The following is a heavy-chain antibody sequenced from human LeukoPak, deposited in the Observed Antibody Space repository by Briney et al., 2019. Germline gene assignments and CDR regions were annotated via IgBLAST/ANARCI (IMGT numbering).Heavy chain of an antibody. CDR2: ISSSSSYI. Sequence: GGSLRLSCAASGFTFSSYSMNWVRQAPGNGLEWVSSISSSSSYIYYADSVKGRFTISRDNAKNSLYLQMNSLRAEDTAVYYCAREGDYCDSSGLDYWGQGTLVTVSS. J-gene: IGHJ4*02. CDR1: GFTFSSYS. V-gene: IGHV3-21*01. D-gene: IGHD3-22*01. CDR3: AREGDYCDSSGLDY.